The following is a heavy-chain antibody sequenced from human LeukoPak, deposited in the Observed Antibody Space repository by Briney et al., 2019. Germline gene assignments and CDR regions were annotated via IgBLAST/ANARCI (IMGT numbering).Heavy chain of an antibody. J-gene: IGHJ2*01. V-gene: IGHV4-34*01. Sequence: MTSETLSLTCAVYGGSFSGYYWSWIRQPPGKGLEWIGEINHSGSTNYNPSLKSRVTISVDTSKNQFSLKLSSVTAADTAVYYCARLGAWIQLSQGYLDLWGRGTLVTVSS. CDR3: ARLGAWIQLSQGYLDL. CDR1: GGSFSGYY. CDR2: INHSGST. D-gene: IGHD5-18*01.